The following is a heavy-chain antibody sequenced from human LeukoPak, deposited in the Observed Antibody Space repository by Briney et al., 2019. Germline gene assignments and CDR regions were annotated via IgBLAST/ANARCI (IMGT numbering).Heavy chain of an antibody. CDR1: GGTFSSYA. D-gene: IGHD3-22*01. Sequence: SVKVSCKASGGTFSSYAISWVRQAPGQGLEWMGRIIPIFGTANYAQKFQGRVTITTDESTSTAYMELSSLRSEDTAVYYCARAYYYDSSGWSFDYWGQGTLVTVS. V-gene: IGHV1-69*05. CDR3: ARAYYYDSSGWSFDY. CDR2: IIPIFGTA. J-gene: IGHJ4*02.